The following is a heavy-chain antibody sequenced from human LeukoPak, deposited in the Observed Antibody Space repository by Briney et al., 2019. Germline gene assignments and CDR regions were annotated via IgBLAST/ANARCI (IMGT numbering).Heavy chain of an antibody. V-gene: IGHV4/OR15-8*02. J-gene: IGHJ4*02. CDR1: GGSISNGNW. CDR3: ATRSPLVNAIL. Sequence: SETQSLTCFVSGGSISNGNWCTWVRQPPGKGLEWIGEIYHTGTTNYNASLESRVTISIDESNNRFSLNLRSLTAADTAIYYCATRSPLVNAILWGQGTLVTVSS. CDR2: IYHTGTT. D-gene: IGHD1-26*01.